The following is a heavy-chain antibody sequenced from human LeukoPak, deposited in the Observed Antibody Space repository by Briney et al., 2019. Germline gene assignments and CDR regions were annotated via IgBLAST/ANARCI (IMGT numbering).Heavy chain of an antibody. CDR2: INPNSGGT. J-gene: IGHJ5*02. CDR3: ARGIAAQRRSWSVWFDP. V-gene: IGHV1-2*02. D-gene: IGHD6-13*01. Sequence: ASVKVSCKASGYTFTSYDINWVRQATGQGLEWMGWINPNSGGTNYAQKFQGRVTMTRDTSISTAYMELSRLRSDDTAVYYCARGIAAQRRSWSVWFDPWGQGTLVTVSS. CDR1: GYTFTSYD.